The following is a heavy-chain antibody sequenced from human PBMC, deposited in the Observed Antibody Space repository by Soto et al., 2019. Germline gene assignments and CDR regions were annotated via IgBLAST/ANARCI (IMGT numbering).Heavy chain of an antibody. Sequence: QVQLVQSGAEVKTPGASVKVSCKASGYTFATYDINWVRQAPGQGLEWMGWMNPNSCNTGYAQKFQGRLTMTRDTALSVAHMELSSLRNEATAVYYCARSDGYNFNWLDSWGQGTLVTVSA. CDR1: GYTFATYD. CDR2: MNPNSCNT. D-gene: IGHD2-21*01. CDR3: ARSDGYNFNWLDS. V-gene: IGHV1-8*01. J-gene: IGHJ5*01.